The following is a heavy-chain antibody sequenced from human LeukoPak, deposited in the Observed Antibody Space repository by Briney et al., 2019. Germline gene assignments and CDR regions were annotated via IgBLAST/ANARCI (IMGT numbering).Heavy chain of an antibody. CDR2: IYYSGST. Sequence: PSETLSLTCTVSGGSISSYYWSWIRQPPGKGLEWIGYIYYSGSTNYNPSLKSRVTISVDTSKNQFSLKLSSVTAADTAVYYCARLGSNWGYPTAHAYYFDYWGQGTLVTVSS. CDR3: ARLGSNWGYPTAHAYYFDY. CDR1: GGSISSYY. J-gene: IGHJ4*02. V-gene: IGHV4-59*01. D-gene: IGHD7-27*01.